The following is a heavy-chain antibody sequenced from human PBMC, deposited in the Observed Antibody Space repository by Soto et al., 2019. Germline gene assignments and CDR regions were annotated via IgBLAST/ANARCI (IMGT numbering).Heavy chain of an antibody. CDR3: AREQQWRYDAFDI. J-gene: IGHJ3*02. CDR2: INSDGSST. V-gene: IGHV3-74*01. Sequence: GESLKISCAASGFTFSSYWMHWVRQAPGKGLVWVSRINSDGSSTSYADSVKGRFTISRDNAKNTLYLQMNSLRAEDTAVYYCAREQQWRYDAFDIWGQGTMVTVSS. D-gene: IGHD6-19*01. CDR1: GFTFSSYW.